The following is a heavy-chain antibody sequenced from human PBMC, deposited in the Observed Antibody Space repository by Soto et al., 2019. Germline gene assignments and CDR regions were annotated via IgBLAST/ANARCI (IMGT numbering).Heavy chain of an antibody. CDR3: AREHSSSWTPFDY. Sequence: GSGMPCSGITCVRQAAGQRLEWMGWISAYSGNTNYGHKLQGRVTMTTDTSASTAYMELRSLRSDDTAVYGCAREHSSSWTPFDYRG. CDR1: GSGMPCSG. V-gene: IGHV1-18*01. D-gene: IGHD6-13*01. J-gene: IGHJ4*01. CDR2: ISAYSGNT.